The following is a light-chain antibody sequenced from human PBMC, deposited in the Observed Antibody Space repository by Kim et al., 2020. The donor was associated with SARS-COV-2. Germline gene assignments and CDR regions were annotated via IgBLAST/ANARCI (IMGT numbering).Light chain of an antibody. Sequence: QAVVTQEPSLTVSPGGTVTLTCASSAGAVTTTFYSSWFQQKPGQAPRPLIFGTTNKHSWTPARFSGSLLGGKAALTLSGVQAEDEADYYCLLIFGGSYVFGSGTKVTVL. CDR1: AGAVTTTFY. CDR2: GTT. CDR3: LLIFGGSYV. V-gene: IGLV7-43*01. J-gene: IGLJ1*01.